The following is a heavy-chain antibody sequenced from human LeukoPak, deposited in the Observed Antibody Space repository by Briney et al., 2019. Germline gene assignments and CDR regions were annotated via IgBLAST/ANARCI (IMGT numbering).Heavy chain of an antibody. CDR2: ISAYIGNT. CDR1: GYTFTSYG. J-gene: IGHJ4*02. Sequence: ASVKVSCKASGYTFTSYGISWVRQAPGQGLEWMGWISAYIGNTNYAQKLQGRVTMTTDTSTSTAYMELRSLRSDDTAVYYCARDTPFDWSANFDYWGQGTLVTVSS. V-gene: IGHV1-18*01. CDR3: ARDTPFDWSANFDY. D-gene: IGHD3-9*01.